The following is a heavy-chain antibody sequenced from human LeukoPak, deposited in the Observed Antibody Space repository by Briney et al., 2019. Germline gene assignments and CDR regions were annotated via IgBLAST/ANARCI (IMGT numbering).Heavy chain of an antibody. CDR1: GYTFTSYG. CDR2: ISAYNGNT. CDR3: ARVEWDYYDSSGYYFDY. V-gene: IGHV1-18*01. Sequence: ASVKVSCKASGYTFTSYGISWVRQAPGQGLEWMGWISAYNGNTNYAQKLQGRVAMTTDTSTSTAYMELRSLRSDDTAVYYCARVEWDYYDSSGYYFDYWGQGTLVTVS. D-gene: IGHD3-22*01. J-gene: IGHJ4*02.